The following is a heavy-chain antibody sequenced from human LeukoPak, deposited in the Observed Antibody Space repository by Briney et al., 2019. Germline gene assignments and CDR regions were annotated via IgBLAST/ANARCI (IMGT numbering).Heavy chain of an antibody. CDR1: GFTVSSNS. Sequence: ETLSLSCTVSGFTVSSNSMSWVRQAPGKGLEWVSFIYSAGSTHYSDSVKGRFTISIDNSKNTLYLQMNSLRAEDTAVYYCARDLGQYYDTSDNWFDPWGQGTLVTVSS. V-gene: IGHV3-53*05. CDR3: ARDLGQYYDTSDNWFDP. D-gene: IGHD3-22*01. CDR2: IYSAGST. J-gene: IGHJ5*02.